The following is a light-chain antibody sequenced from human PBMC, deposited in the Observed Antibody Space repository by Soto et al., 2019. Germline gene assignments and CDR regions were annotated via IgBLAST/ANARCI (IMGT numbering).Light chain of an antibody. Sequence: EIVLTQSPGTLSLSPGERATLSCSASQSVSNNYLAWYQQKPGQAPRLLIYGASNSATGTPDRLSGSGSGTDFTLTISRLEPEDFAVYYCQQYGITRTFGQGTKVDIK. J-gene: IGKJ1*01. CDR1: QSVSNNY. CDR2: GAS. V-gene: IGKV3-20*01. CDR3: QQYGITRT.